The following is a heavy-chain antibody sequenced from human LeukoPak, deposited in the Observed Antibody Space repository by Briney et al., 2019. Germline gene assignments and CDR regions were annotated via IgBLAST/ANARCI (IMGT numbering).Heavy chain of an antibody. V-gene: IGHV3-21*01. J-gene: IGHJ4*02. CDR3: AKDGGDHYCGSGSYRDY. Sequence: GGSLRLSCAASGFTFSSYSMNWVRQAPGKGLEWVSSISSSSSYIYYADSVKGRFTISRDNAKNSLYLQMNSLRAEDTAVYYCAKDGGDHYCGSGSYRDYWGQGTLVTVSS. CDR2: ISSSSSYI. D-gene: IGHD3-10*01. CDR1: GFTFSSYS.